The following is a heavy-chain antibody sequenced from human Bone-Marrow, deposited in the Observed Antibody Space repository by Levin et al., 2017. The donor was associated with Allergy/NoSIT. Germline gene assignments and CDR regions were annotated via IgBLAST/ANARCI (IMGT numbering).Heavy chain of an antibody. D-gene: IGHD6-19*01. CDR2: ISYDGSNK. J-gene: IGHJ4*02. CDR1: GFTFSSYG. V-gene: IGHV3-30*18. CDR3: AKPLYSSGWENFDY. Sequence: GESLKISCAASGFTFSSYGMHWVRQAPGKGLEWVAVISYDGSNKYYADSVKGRFTISRDNSKNTLYLQMNSLRAEDTAVYYCAKPLYSSGWENFDYWGQGTLVTVSS.